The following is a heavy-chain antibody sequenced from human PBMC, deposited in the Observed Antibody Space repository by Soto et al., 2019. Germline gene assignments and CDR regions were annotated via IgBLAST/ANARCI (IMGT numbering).Heavy chain of an antibody. J-gene: IGHJ6*02. CDR1: GYTFTSDY. CDR3: ARDTIFGVVIRYYYYGMDV. D-gene: IGHD3-3*01. Sequence: ASLKGSCKASGYTFTSDYMHWVRQAPGQGLEWMGIINPSGGSTSYAQKFQGRVTMTRDTSTSTVYMELSSLRSEDTAVYYCARDTIFGVVIRYYYYGMDVWGQGTTVTVSS. CDR2: INPSGGST. V-gene: IGHV1-46*01.